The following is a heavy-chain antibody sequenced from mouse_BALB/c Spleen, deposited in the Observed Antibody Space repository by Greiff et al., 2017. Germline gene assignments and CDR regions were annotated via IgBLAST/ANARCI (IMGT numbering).Heavy chain of an antibody. CDR2: ISSGSSTI. CDR3: ARGGGTGFAY. V-gene: IGHV5-17*02. CDR1: GFTFSSFG. D-gene: IGHD4-1*01. Sequence: EVKLMESGGGLVQPGGSRKLSCAASGFTFSSFGMHWVRQAPEKGLEWVAYISSGSSTIYYADTVKGRFTISRDNPKNTLFLQMTSLRSEDTAMYYCARGGGTGFAYWGQGTLVTVSA. J-gene: IGHJ3*01.